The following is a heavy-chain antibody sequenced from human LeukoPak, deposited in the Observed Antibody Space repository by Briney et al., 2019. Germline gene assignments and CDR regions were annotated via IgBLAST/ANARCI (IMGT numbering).Heavy chain of an antibody. D-gene: IGHD6-19*01. CDR1: GFIFRIYG. CDR2: ISYEGDST. Sequence: GGSLRLSCAASGFIFRIYGMHWVRQAPGKGLEWVALISYEGDSTYYADSVKGRFTISRDNSENTLYLQMNSLRAEDTAAYYCAKVLSGWYRGNDYWGQGTLVAVSS. J-gene: IGHJ4*02. V-gene: IGHV3-30*18. CDR3: AKVLSGWYRGNDY.